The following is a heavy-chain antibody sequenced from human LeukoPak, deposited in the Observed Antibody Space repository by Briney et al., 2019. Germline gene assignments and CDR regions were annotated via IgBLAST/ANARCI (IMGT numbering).Heavy chain of an antibody. CDR3: AKGIAVAGTY. V-gene: IGHV3-23*01. CDR1: GFTFSSYS. CDR2: ISGSGGST. D-gene: IGHD6-19*01. J-gene: IGHJ4*02. Sequence: GGSLRLSCAASGFTFSSYSMNWVRQAPGKGLEWVSAISGSGGSTYYADSVKGRFTISRDNSKNTLYLQMNSLRAEDTAVYYCAKGIAVAGTYWGQGTLVTVSS.